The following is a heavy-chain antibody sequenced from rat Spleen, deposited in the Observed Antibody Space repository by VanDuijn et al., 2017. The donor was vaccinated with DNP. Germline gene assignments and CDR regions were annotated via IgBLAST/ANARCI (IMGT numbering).Heavy chain of an antibody. CDR2: ISYSGTT. J-gene: IGHJ1*01. Sequence: EVQLQESGPGLVKPSQSLSLTCSVTDSSITSYYWGWFRKFPGNKMEWIGHISYSGTTSYNPSLKSRISITRDTSKNQFFLQLRSVTTEDTATYYCARWGYWSFDFWGPGTMVTVSS. CDR3: ARWGYWSFDF. CDR1: DSSITSYY. V-gene: IGHV3-1*01.